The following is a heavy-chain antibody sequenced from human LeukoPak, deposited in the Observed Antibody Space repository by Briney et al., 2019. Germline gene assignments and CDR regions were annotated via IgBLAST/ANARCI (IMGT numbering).Heavy chain of an antibody. D-gene: IGHD6-19*01. CDR1: GYTFTNYG. V-gene: IGHV1-18*01. Sequence: ASVTVSYKASGYTFTNYGISWVRQAPGQGLEWMGWISAYNGNTNYAQKLQGRVTMTTDTSTSTAYMELRSLRSDDTAVYYCARPFSSGWPFDYWGQGTLVTVSS. CDR2: ISAYNGNT. CDR3: ARPFSSGWPFDY. J-gene: IGHJ4*02.